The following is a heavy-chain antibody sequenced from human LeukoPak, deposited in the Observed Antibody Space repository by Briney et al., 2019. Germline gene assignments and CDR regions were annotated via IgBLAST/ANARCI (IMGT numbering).Heavy chain of an antibody. D-gene: IGHD2-15*01. Sequence: PSETLSVTCTVSGGSLSSVCWSWIRQPPGEGLVWFGYIYYSGSTNYNLSLKSRVTISVDTSKNQFSLKLSSVTAADTAVYYCARDRGYCSGGSCYRWFDPWGQGTLVTVSS. V-gene: IGHV4-59*01. CDR2: IYYSGST. CDR3: ARDRGYCSGGSCYRWFDP. CDR1: GGSLSSVC. J-gene: IGHJ5*02.